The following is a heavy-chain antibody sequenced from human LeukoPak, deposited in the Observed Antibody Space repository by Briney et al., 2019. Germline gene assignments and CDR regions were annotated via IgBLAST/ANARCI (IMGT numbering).Heavy chain of an antibody. D-gene: IGHD3-9*01. CDR3: AKDRAGYFDWLGFFDY. J-gene: IGHJ4*02. CDR2: ISWNSGSI. CDR1: GFTFDDYA. Sequence: GGSLRLSCAASGFTFDDYAMHWVRQAPGKGLEWVSGISWNSGSIGYADSVKGRFTISRDNAKNSLYLQMNSLRAEDTALYYCAKDRAGYFDWLGFFDYWGQGTLVTVSS. V-gene: IGHV3-9*01.